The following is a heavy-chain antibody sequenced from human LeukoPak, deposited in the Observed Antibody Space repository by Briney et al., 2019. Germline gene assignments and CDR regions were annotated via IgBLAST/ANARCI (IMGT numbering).Heavy chain of an antibody. Sequence: PGGSLRLSCAASGFTFSSYAMHWVRQPPGRGLEWPTVISNDGSTKYYADSVRGRFTISRDNSKNTLYLQINGLRLDDTAVYYCARAMVRGVPFDYWGQGTLVTVSS. CDR2: ISNDGSTK. J-gene: IGHJ4*02. CDR1: GFTFSSYA. V-gene: IGHV3-30-3*01. CDR3: ARAMVRGVPFDY. D-gene: IGHD3-10*01.